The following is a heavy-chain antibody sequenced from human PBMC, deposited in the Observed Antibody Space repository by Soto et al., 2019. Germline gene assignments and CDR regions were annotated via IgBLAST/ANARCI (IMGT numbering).Heavy chain of an antibody. CDR2: ISAYNGNT. D-gene: IGHD6-19*01. Sequence: QVQLVQSGAEVKKPGASVKVSCKASGYTFTSYGISWVRQAPGQGLEWMGWISAYNGNTNYAQKLQGRVTMTTDTSTSTAYRELRSMSSDDTAVYYCAGDRRIGVAGTVDYWGQGTLVTVSS. CDR3: AGDRRIGVAGTVDY. J-gene: IGHJ4*02. CDR1: GYTFTSYG. V-gene: IGHV1-18*01.